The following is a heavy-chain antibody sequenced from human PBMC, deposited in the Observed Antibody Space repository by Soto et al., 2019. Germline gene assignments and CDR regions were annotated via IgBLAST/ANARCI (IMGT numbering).Heavy chain of an antibody. D-gene: IGHD3-16*02. V-gene: IGHV1-69*12. CDR1: GGTFSSYA. CDR2: IIPIFGTA. CDR3: ARGRTATSYDYGWGSYRLVYYFDY. J-gene: IGHJ4*02. Sequence: QVQLVQSGAEVKKPGSSVKVSCKASGGTFSSYAISWVRQAPGQGLEWMGGIIPIFGTANYAQKVQGRVTITADESTSTAHLERSSMRSEDTAGYYCARGRTATSYDYGWGSYRLVYYFDYWGQGTLVTVSS.